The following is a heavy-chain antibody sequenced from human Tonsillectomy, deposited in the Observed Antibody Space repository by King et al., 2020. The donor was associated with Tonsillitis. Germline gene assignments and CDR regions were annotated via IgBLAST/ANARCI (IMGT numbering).Heavy chain of an antibody. CDR2: IYSSGST. Sequence: QLQESGPGLVKPSQTLSLTCTVSGDSINSGPYYWNWIRQPAGKGLEWIGRIYSSGSTNSNPSLKSRVTISVDTSKNQFSLKLSSVTAADTAVYYCAREDHGDYPYWGQGTLVTVSS. J-gene: IGHJ4*02. CDR1: GDSINSGPYY. D-gene: IGHD4-17*01. CDR3: AREDHGDYPY. V-gene: IGHV4-61*02.